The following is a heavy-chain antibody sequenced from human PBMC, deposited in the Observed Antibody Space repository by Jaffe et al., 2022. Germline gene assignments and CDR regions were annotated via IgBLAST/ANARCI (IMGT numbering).Heavy chain of an antibody. Sequence: QVQLQESGPGLVKPSQTLSLTCTVSGGSISSGSYYWSWIRQPAGKGLEWIGRIYTSGSTNYNPSLKSRVTISVDTSKNQFSLKLSSVTAADTAVYYCARAPRDYDSSGYDHIWFDPWGQGTLVTVSS. CDR2: IYTSGST. CDR1: GGSISSGSYY. J-gene: IGHJ5*02. CDR3: ARAPRDYDSSGYDHIWFDP. V-gene: IGHV4-61*02. D-gene: IGHD3-22*01.